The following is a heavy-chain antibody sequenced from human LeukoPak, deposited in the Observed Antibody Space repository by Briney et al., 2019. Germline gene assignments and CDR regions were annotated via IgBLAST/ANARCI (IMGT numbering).Heavy chain of an antibody. V-gene: IGHV4-30-4*08. Sequence: SQTLSLTCTVSGGSISSGDYYWSWIRQPPGKGLEWIGYIYYSGSIYYNPSLKSRVTISVDTSKNQFSLKLSSVTAADTAVYYCARASRTAARPSPLDYWGQGTLVTVSS. CDR2: IYYSGSI. CDR3: ARASRTAARPSPLDY. D-gene: IGHD6-6*01. J-gene: IGHJ4*02. CDR1: GGSISSGDYY.